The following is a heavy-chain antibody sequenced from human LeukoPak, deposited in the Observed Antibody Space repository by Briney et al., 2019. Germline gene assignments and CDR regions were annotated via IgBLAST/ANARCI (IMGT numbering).Heavy chain of an antibody. CDR3: ARVWIQLWTTADY. CDR1: GGSISSGGYY. D-gene: IGHD5-18*01. Sequence: SETLSLTCTVSGGSISSGGYYWSWIRQHPGKGLEWIGYIYYSGSTNYNPSLKSRVTISVDTSKNQFSLKLSSVTAADTAVYYCARVWIQLWTTADYWGQGTLVTVSS. CDR2: IYYSGST. J-gene: IGHJ4*02. V-gene: IGHV4-61*08.